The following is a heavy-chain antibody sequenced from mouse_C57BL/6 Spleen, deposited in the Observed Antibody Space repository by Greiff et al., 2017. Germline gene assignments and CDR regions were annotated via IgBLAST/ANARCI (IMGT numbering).Heavy chain of an antibody. D-gene: IGHD1-1*01. Sequence: VQLKESGPGLVKPSQSLSLTCSVTGYSITSGYYWNWLRQFPGNKLEWMGYISYDGSNNYNPSLKNRISITRDTSKNQFFLKLNSVTTEDTATYYCARVPDYYGSSYYFDYWGQGTTLTVSS. CDR2: ISYDGSN. CDR3: ARVPDYYGSSYYFDY. V-gene: IGHV3-6*01. J-gene: IGHJ2*01. CDR1: GYSITSGYY.